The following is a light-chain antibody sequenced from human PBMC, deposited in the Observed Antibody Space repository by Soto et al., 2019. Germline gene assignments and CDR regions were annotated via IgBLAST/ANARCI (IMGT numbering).Light chain of an antibody. V-gene: IGKV3-20*01. CDR1: QSISSSY. CDR3: QQYGSSPWT. CDR2: GAS. J-gene: IGKJ1*01. Sequence: EIVLTQSPGTLSLSPGERATLSCRASQSISSSYLAWYQQKPGQAPRLLISGASSRATGIPDRFSCSGSGTDFTLTISRLEPEDLAVYFCQQYGSSPWTFGQGTKVEIK.